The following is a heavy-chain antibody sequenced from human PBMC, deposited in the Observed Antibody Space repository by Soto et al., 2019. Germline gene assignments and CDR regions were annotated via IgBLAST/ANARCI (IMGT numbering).Heavy chain of an antibody. CDR2: ISAYNGNT. CDR3: ARGPSGSGSYYNDY. Sequence: ASVKVSCKASGYTFTSYGISWVRQAPGQGLEWMGWISAYNGNTNYAQKLQGRVTMTRNTSKSTAYMELSSLRSEDTAVYYCARGPSGSGSYYNDYWGQGYLVTVSS. J-gene: IGHJ4*02. CDR1: GYTFTSYG. V-gene: IGHV1-18*01. D-gene: IGHD3-10*01.